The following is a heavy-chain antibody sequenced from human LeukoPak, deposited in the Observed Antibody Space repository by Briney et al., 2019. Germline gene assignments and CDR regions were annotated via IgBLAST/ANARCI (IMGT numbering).Heavy chain of an antibody. CDR3: ARAAFGTSNFYYYYGMDV. CDR2: MSYDGSNK. CDR1: GFTFRIHT. D-gene: IGHD2-2*01. V-gene: IGHV3-30*04. J-gene: IGHJ6*02. Sequence: GGSLRLSCAASGFTFRIHTMHWVRQAPGRGLEWVAVMSYDGSNKYYADSVKGRFTISRDNSKNTLYLQMKSLRAEDTAVYYCARAAFGTSNFYYYYGMDVWGQGTTVTVSS.